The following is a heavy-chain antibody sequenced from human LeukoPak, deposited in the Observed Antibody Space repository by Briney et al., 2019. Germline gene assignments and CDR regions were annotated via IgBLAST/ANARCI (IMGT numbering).Heavy chain of an antibody. D-gene: IGHD2-8*01. V-gene: IGHV4-34*01. CDR1: GGSFSGYY. Sequence: SETLSLTCAVYGGSFSGYYWSWIRQPPGKGLEWIGEINHSGSTNYNPSLKSRVTISVDTSKNQFSLKLSSVTAADTAVYYCARGLTVYAWFDPWGQGTLVTVSS. CDR2: INHSGST. CDR3: ARGLTVYAWFDP. J-gene: IGHJ5*02.